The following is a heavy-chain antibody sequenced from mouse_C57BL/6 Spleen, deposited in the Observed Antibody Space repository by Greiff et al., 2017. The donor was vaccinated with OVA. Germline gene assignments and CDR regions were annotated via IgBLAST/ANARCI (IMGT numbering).Heavy chain of an antibody. CDR1: GYSFTGYY. J-gene: IGHJ2*01. D-gene: IGHD2-10*02. Sequence: EVKLLESGPELVKPGASVKISCKASGYSFTGYYMNWVKQSPEKSLEWIGEINPSTGGTTYNQKFKAKATLTVDKSSSTAYMQLKSLTSEDSAVDYCARPGYGNPFDYWGQGTTLTVSS. CDR2: INPSTGGT. V-gene: IGHV1-42*01. CDR3: ARPGYGNPFDY.